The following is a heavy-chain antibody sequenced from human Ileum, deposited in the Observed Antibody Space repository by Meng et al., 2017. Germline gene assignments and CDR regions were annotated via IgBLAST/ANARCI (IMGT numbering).Heavy chain of an antibody. J-gene: IGHJ4*02. V-gene: IGHV4-61*08. CDR1: GGSVSTSDYQ. CDR2: AGT. D-gene: IGHD7-27*01. CDR3: ARDHWGSLDY. Sequence: QVQLQESGPGLVRPSETLSLICTVSGGSVSTSDYQWGWLRQPPGKGLEWIGYAGTNYNPSLKSRVTISVDTSKRQFSLKLTSVTAADTAVYYCARDHWGSLDYWGQGILVTVSS.